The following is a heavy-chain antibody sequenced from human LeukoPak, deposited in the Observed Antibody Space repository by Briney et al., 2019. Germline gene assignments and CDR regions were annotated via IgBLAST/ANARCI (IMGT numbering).Heavy chain of an antibody. Sequence: GGSLRLSCAASGFTFDDYGMTRVRQAPGKGLEWVCGVSWNGGSTGYADSVKGRFTISRDNAKNSLYLQMNSLRAEDTAVYYCARAHYYDSSGLDYWGQGTLVTVSS. V-gene: IGHV3-20*04. CDR3: ARAHYYDSSGLDY. CDR2: VSWNGGST. J-gene: IGHJ4*02. CDR1: GFTFDDYG. D-gene: IGHD3-22*01.